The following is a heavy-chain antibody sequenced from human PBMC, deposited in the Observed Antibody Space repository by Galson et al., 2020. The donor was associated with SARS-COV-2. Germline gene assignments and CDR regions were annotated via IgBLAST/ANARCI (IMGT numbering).Heavy chain of an antibody. CDR1: GFTLSDHY. V-gene: IGHV3-72*01. J-gene: IGHJ3*02. CDR2: SGNKAHSYTT. Sequence: SCAASGFTLSDHYIDWVRQAPGKGLEWIGRSGNKAHSYTTEYAASVKGRFALSRDDAKNSLYLQMNSLETEDTAVYYCTRGHSGIDIYAFDIWGQGTMVTVSS. CDR3: TRGHSGIDIYAFDI. D-gene: IGHD1-26*01.